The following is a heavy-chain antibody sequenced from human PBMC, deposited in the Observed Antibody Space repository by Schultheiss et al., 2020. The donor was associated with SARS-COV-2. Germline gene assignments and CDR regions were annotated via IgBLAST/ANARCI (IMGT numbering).Heavy chain of an antibody. V-gene: IGHV3-7*01. CDR2: IKQDGSEK. J-gene: IGHJ3*02. CDR3: AAVQLERGAFDI. CDR1: GFTFSSYA. D-gene: IGHD1-1*01. Sequence: GGSLRLSCAASGFTFSSYAMSWVRQAPGKGLEWVANIKQDGSEKYYVDSVKGRFTISRDNAKNSLYLQMNSLRAEDTAVYYCAAVQLERGAFDIWGQGTMVTVSS.